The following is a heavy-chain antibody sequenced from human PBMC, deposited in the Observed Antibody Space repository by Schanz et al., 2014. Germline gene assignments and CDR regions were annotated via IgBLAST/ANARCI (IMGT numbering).Heavy chain of an antibody. CDR3: ANNWNIDY. Sequence: EVQLLESGGGLVQPGGSLRLSCAASGFTFSSYAMTWVRQAPGMGLEWVSAISGRDGSTYYADSVRGRFTISRDKSKNTRELQMNSLRAENTAVYYCANNWNIDYWGQGTLVTVSS. CDR2: ISGRDGST. CDR1: GFTFSSYA. V-gene: IGHV3-23*01. J-gene: IGHJ4*01. D-gene: IGHD1-20*01.